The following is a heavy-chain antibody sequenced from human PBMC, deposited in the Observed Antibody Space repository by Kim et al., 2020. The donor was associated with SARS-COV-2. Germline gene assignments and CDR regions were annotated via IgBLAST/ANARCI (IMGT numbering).Heavy chain of an antibody. Sequence: ASVKVSSKASGYTFTSYAMNWVRQAPGQGLEWMGWINTNTGNPTYAQGFTGRFVFSLDTSVSTAYLQISSLKAEDTAVYYCARDPSYSSSPYYYYYGMDVWGQGTTVTVSS. CDR1: GYTFTSYA. V-gene: IGHV7-4-1*02. CDR2: INTNTGNP. J-gene: IGHJ6*02. D-gene: IGHD6-6*01. CDR3: ARDPSYSSSPYYYYYGMDV.